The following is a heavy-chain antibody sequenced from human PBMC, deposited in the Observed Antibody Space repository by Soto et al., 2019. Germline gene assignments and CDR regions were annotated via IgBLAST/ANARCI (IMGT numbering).Heavy chain of an antibody. CDR3: AKGVHLLFVGPTNNWFDP. D-gene: IGHD1-26*01. CDR1: GFTFSSYG. J-gene: IGHJ5*02. CDR2: TSYDGSNT. V-gene: IGHV3-30*18. Sequence: QVRLVESGGGVVQPGTSLRLSCTASGFTFSSYGMHWVRQAPGKGLEWVATTSYDGSNTYYADSVKGRFTISRDNSKNTLYLQMNSLRTEDTDMYYCAKGVHLLFVGPTNNWFDPWGQGTLVTVSS.